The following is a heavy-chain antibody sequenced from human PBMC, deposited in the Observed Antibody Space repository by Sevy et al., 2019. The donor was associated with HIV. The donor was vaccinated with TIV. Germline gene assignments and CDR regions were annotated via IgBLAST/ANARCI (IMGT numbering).Heavy chain of an antibody. CDR2: ISAYNGNT. CDR1: GYTFTSYG. Sequence: ASVKVSCKASGYTFTSYGTSWVRQAPGQGLEWMGWISAYNGNTNYAQKLQGRVTMTTDTSTSTAYMELRSLRSDDTAVYYCARDFHPDDFWSGFDYWGQGTLVTVSS. J-gene: IGHJ4*02. D-gene: IGHD3-3*01. CDR3: ARDFHPDDFWSGFDY. V-gene: IGHV1-18*01.